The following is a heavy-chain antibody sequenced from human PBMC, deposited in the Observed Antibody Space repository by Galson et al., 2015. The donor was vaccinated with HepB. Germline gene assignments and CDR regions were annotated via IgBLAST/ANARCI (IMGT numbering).Heavy chain of an antibody. Sequence: SLRLSCAASGFTFTTYSFSWVRQAPGKGLEWVSSISSSGRYIYYADPLQGRFTISRDNAKNSLYLQMNSLRAEDTAMYYCVRADFGVAIPYTTFDFWGQGALVTVSS. CDR2: ISSSGRYI. D-gene: IGHD3-3*01. V-gene: IGHV3-21*01. CDR1: GFTFTTYS. CDR3: VRADFGVAIPYTTFDF. J-gene: IGHJ4*02.